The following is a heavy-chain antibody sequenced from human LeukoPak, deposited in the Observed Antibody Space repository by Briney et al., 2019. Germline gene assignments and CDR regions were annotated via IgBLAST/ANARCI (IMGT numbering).Heavy chain of an antibody. D-gene: IGHD6-6*01. CDR1: GGSISSYY. Sequence: SETLSLTCTVSGGSISSYYWSWIRQPPGKGLEWIGYIYYTGSTSYDPSLKSRVTISIDTPKNQFSLKLSSVTAADTAVYYCAREEYSSSNNWFDPWGQGTLVTVSS. CDR2: IYYTGST. CDR3: AREEYSSSNNWFDP. V-gene: IGHV4-59*12. J-gene: IGHJ5*02.